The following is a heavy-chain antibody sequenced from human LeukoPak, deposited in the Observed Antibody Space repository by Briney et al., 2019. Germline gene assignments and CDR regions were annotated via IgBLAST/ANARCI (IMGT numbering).Heavy chain of an antibody. V-gene: IGHV4-61*08. J-gene: IGHJ4*02. D-gene: IGHD1-26*01. Sequence: SETLSLTCTVSGVSVGSAGYYWSWIRQPPGGGLEWIGYIYYISNTNYNPSLKSRVTMSVNPSENQFSLKLNSVTAADTAMYYCARTQSQSGSYRYYFGFWGQGTLVTVSP. CDR3: ARTQSQSGSYRYYFGF. CDR1: GVSVGSAGYY. CDR2: IYYISNT.